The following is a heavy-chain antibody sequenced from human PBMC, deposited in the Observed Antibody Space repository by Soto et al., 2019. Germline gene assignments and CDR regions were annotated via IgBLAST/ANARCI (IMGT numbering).Heavy chain of an antibody. CDR1: GFTFSSYA. Sequence: GGSLRLSCAASGFTFSSYAMHWVRQGPGKGLEWVAVISYDGSNKYYADSVKGRFTISRDNSKNTLYLQMNSLRAEDTAVYYCAFGRGWYYYDSSGYYSFDYWGQGTLVTVSS. CDR3: AFGRGWYYYDSSGYYSFDY. CDR2: ISYDGSNK. V-gene: IGHV3-30-3*01. J-gene: IGHJ4*02. D-gene: IGHD3-22*01.